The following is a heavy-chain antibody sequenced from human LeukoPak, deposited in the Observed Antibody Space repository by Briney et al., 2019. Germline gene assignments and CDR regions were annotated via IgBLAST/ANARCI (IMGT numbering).Heavy chain of an antibody. J-gene: IGHJ3*02. CDR2: IYTTGST. V-gene: IGHV4-61*02. Sequence: PSETLSLTCTVSGASISGGSYYWSWIRQPAGKGLDWIGRIYTTGSTNYNPSLKSRVTISVDTSKNQFSLELNSVTAADTAVYYSARSPGGSGTRAFDIWGQGTTVTVSS. CDR1: GASISGGSYY. CDR3: ARSPGGSGTRAFDI. D-gene: IGHD3-10*01.